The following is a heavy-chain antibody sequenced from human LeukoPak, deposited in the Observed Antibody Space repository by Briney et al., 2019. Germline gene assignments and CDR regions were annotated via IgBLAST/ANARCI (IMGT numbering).Heavy chain of an antibody. CDR3: ARGPSGSDY. Sequence: GASVKVSCKASGGTFSSYAISWVRQAPGQGLEWMGRINPSSGGTNYAQKFQGRVTMTRDTSINTAYMDLSSLRSDDTAVYYCARGPSGSDYWGQGTLVTVSS. V-gene: IGHV1-2*06. J-gene: IGHJ4*02. CDR1: GGTFSSYA. D-gene: IGHD3-10*01. CDR2: INPSSGGT.